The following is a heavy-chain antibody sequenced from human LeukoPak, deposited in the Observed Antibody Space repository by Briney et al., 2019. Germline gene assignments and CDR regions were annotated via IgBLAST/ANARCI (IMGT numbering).Heavy chain of an antibody. J-gene: IGHJ5*02. V-gene: IGHV3-21*01. CDR3: AKDQKQWLLTPPNCWFDP. D-gene: IGHD3-22*01. Sequence: PGGSLRLSCAASGFTFSSYSMNWVRQAPGEGLEWVSSISSSSSYIYYADSVKGRFTISRDNSKNTLYLQMNSLRAEDTAVYYCAKDQKQWLLTPPNCWFDPWGQGTLVTVSS. CDR2: ISSSSSYI. CDR1: GFTFSSYS.